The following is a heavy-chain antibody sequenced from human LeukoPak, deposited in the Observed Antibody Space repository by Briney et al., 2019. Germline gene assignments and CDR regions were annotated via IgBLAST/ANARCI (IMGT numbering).Heavy chain of an antibody. Sequence: GGSLRLSCAASGFTFSSYSMNCVRQAPGKGLEWVSSSSSSSSYIYYADSVKGRFTISRDNAKNSLYLQMNSLSAEDTAVYYCARKCSGGSCYEDYWGQGTLVTVSS. CDR3: ARKCSGGSCYEDY. D-gene: IGHD2-15*01. CDR1: GFTFSSYS. CDR2: SSSSSSYI. J-gene: IGHJ4*02. V-gene: IGHV3-21*01.